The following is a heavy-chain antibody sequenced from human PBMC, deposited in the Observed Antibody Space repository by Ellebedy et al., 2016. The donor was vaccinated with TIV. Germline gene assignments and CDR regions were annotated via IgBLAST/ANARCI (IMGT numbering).Heavy chain of an antibody. J-gene: IGHJ4*02. CDR2: ISPFGDDT. CDR1: GFSFDTYA. D-gene: IGHD1-26*01. CDR3: AKDSREPDY. V-gene: IGHV3-23*01. Sequence: GGSLRLXXAASGFSFDTYAMSWVRQAPGKGLEWVSSISPFGDDTYYADSVKGRFTISRDNFRNTLYLQMNSLGAEDTALYFCAKDSREPDYWGQGTLVTVSS.